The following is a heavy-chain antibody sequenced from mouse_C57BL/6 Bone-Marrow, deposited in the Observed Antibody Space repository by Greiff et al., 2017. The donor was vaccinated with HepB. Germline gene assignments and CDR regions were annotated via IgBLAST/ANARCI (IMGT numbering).Heavy chain of an antibody. CDR1: GFTFSSYG. CDR3: AGRKDDPYWYFDV. D-gene: IGHD2-3*01. Sequence: VQLQESGGDLVKPGGSLKLSCAASGFTFSSYGMSWVRQTPDKRLEWVATISSGGSYTYYPDSVKGRFTISRDNAKNTLYLQMSSLKSEDTAMYYCAGRKDDPYWYFDVWGTGTTVTVSS. V-gene: IGHV5-6*01. J-gene: IGHJ1*03. CDR2: ISSGGSYT.